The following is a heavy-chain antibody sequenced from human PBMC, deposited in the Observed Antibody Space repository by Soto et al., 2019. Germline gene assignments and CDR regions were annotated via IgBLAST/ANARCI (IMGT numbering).Heavy chain of an antibody. CDR3: ATYFTAAGGRGH. Sequence: QVQLQESGPELVKASETLSLTCSVSGASISRDHWNWIRQPPGKGLEWIGDYSGSTNYNPSLKSRLTISVDTSKNQFSLTLTSVTAADTAVYFCATYFTAAGGRGHWGQGTLVTVSS. V-gene: IGHV4-59*08. D-gene: IGHD2-21*01. CDR2: DYSGST. CDR1: GASISRDH. J-gene: IGHJ4*02.